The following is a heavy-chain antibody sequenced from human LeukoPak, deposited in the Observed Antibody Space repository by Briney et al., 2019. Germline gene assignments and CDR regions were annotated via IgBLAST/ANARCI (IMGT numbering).Heavy chain of an antibody. Sequence: APLRASSTVSRYTLTPLSMHWVREAPGKGLEGRGGFDPEEGETIYAQKFQGRVTMTEDTSTDTAYMELSSLRSEDTVVYYCASPRCSSTNCYGNCFDPWGQGTLVTVSS. D-gene: IGHD2-2*01. V-gene: IGHV1-24*01. CDR2: FDPEEGET. CDR3: ASPRCSSTNCYGNCFDP. CDR1: RYTLTPLS. J-gene: IGHJ5*02.